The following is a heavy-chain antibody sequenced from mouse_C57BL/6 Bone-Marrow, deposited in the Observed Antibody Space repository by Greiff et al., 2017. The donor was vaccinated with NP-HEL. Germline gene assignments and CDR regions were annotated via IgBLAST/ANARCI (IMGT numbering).Heavy chain of an antibody. J-gene: IGHJ4*01. CDR1: GFNIKDDY. V-gene: IGHV14-4*01. Sequence: VQLQQSGAELVRPGASVKLSCTVSGFNIKDDYMHWVKQRPEQGLEWIGWIDPENGDPEYASKFQGKATITADTSSNTAYLQLSSLTSEDTAVYYCTTGGSSPYAMDYWVQGTSVTVSS. CDR3: TTGGSSPYAMDY. CDR2: IDPENGDP. D-gene: IGHD1-1*01.